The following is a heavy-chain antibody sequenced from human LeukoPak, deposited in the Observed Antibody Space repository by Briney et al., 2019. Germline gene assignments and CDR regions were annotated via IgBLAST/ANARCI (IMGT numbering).Heavy chain of an antibody. CDR1: GFTFSSYA. D-gene: IGHD5-18*01. J-gene: IGHJ5*02. CDR3: VRRGYNYGYDH. Sequence: GGSLRLSCSASGFTFSSYAMHWVRQAPGKGLEYVSSISSNGATTYYAGSVKGRFTISRDNSKNTLYLQMSSLRAEDTAVYYCVRRGYNYGYDHWGQGTLVTVSS. CDR2: ISSNGATT. V-gene: IGHV3-64D*06.